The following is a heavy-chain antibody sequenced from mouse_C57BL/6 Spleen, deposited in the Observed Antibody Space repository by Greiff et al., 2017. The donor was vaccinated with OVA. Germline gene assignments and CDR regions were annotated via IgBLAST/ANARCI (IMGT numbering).Heavy chain of an antibody. CDR3: ARDGRDYDEAMDY. CDR1: GFTFSSYA. CDR2: ISAGGSYT. V-gene: IGHV5-4*01. Sequence: EVKVVESGGGLVKPGGSLKLSCAASGFTFSSYAMSWVRQTPEKRLEWVATISAGGSYTYYPDNVKGRFTISRDNAKNNLYLQMSHLKSEDTAMYYCARDGRDYDEAMDYWGQGTSVTVSS. J-gene: IGHJ4*01. D-gene: IGHD2-4*01.